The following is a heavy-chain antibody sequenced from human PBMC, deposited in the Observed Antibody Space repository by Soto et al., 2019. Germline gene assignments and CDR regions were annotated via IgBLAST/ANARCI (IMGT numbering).Heavy chain of an antibody. CDR2: TSDSGSST. J-gene: IGHJ4*02. CDR3: AKTGSGYYFLDS. CDR1: GFTFSSYA. Sequence: GGSLRLSCAASGFTFSSYAMRWVRQAPGKGLEWVSSTSDSGSSTYYADSVKGRFTISRDNSKNTLYLQMNSLRAEDTAVYYCAKTGSGYYFLDSWGQGTLVTVSS. V-gene: IGHV3-23*01. D-gene: IGHD3-22*01.